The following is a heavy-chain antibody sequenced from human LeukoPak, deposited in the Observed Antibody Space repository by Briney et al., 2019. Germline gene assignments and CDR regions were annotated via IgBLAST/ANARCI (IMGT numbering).Heavy chain of an antibody. CDR2: INHSGST. CDR3: ARGVYSYGWFDY. D-gene: IGHD5-18*01. V-gene: IGHV4-34*01. J-gene: IGHJ4*02. Sequence: SETLSLTCAVYGGSFSGYYWSWIRQPPGKGLEWIGEINHSGSTNYNPSLKSRVTISVDTSKNQFSLKLSSVTAADAAVYYCARGVYSYGWFDYWGQGTLVTVSS. CDR1: GGSFSGYY.